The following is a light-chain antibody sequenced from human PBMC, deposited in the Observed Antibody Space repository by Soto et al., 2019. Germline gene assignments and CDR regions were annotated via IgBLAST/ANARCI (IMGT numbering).Light chain of an antibody. CDR1: QSVTSSY. V-gene: IGKV3-20*01. J-gene: IGKJ3*01. Sequence: EIVLTQSPGTLSLSPGERATLSCRASQSVTSSYFAWYQQKPGQAPRLLIYGASARATGIPDRFSGSGSGTDFILTIISLEPEDVAVFYCQQYRSSQAFTFGPGTKVDIK. CDR3: QQYRSSQAFT. CDR2: GAS.